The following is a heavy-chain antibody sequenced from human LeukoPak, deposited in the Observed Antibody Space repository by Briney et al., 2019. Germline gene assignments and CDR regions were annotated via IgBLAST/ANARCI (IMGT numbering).Heavy chain of an antibody. Sequence: KSSETLSLTCAVSGGSISSSNWWSWVRQPPGKGLEWIGEIYHSGSTNYNPSLKSRVTISVDKSKNQFSLKLSSVTAADTAVYYCARESIAAGSKSPDYYDSSGFDYWGQGTLVTVSS. V-gene: IGHV4-4*02. J-gene: IGHJ4*02. CDR2: IYHSGST. CDR3: ARESIAAGSKSPDYYDSSGFDY. CDR1: GGSISSSNW. D-gene: IGHD3-22*01.